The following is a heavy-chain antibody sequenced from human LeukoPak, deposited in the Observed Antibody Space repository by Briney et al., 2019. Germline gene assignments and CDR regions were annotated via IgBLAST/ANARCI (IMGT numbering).Heavy chain of an antibody. V-gene: IGHV3-30*04. CDR1: GFTFSSYA. CDR2: ISYDGSNK. Sequence: GGSLRLSCAASGFTFSSYAMHWVRHAPGKGLEWVAVISYDGSNKYYADSVKGRFTISRDNSKNTLYLQMNSLRAVDTAVYYCASGSVAGTESDYWGQGTLVTVSS. CDR3: ASGSVAGTESDY. J-gene: IGHJ4*02. D-gene: IGHD6-19*01.